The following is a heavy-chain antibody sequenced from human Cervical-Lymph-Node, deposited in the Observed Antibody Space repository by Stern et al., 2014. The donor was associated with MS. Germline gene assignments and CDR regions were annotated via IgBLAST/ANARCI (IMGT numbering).Heavy chain of an antibody. CDR2: IYWDAAK. CDR3: AHRRRENYWFDP. V-gene: IGHV2-5*02. D-gene: IGHD3-10*01. J-gene: IGHJ5*02. Sequence: QVTLKESGPTLVKPTQTLTLTCNFSGFSLTSSGVAMAWIRQPPGKALEWLALIYWDAAKRENPILYNKLTMHTGTSENQAGVLMPDMNPVDTATYYCAHRRRENYWFDPWGQGTLVTVSS. CDR1: GFSLTSSGVA.